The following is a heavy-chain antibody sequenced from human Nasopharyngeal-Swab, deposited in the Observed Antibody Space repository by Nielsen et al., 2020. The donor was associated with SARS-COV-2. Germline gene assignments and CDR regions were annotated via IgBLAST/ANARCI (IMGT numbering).Heavy chain of an antibody. CDR2: INPNSGDT. CDR3: ARDDYGDYGYFGH. V-gene: IGHV1-2*02. CDR1: CYTFTVYY. J-gene: IGHJ4*02. Sequence: ASLLVSSKAACYTFTVYYMHCVRQAPPQGPAWLGWINPNSGDTKYAQNSLGRVTTTSNTTINTAYMELRRLRSDDTAVYYCARDDYGDYGYFGHWGQGTLVTVSS. D-gene: IGHD4-17*01.